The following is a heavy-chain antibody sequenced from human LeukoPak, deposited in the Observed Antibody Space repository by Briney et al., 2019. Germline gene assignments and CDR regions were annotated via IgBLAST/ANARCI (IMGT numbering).Heavy chain of an antibody. D-gene: IGHD3-10*01. Sequence: SETLSLTCTVSGGSISSYYWSWIRQPAGKGLEWIGRIYTSGSTNYNPSLKSRVTMSVDTSKNQFSLKLSSVTAADTAVYYCARTTMVRGVPLYFDYWGQGTLVTVSS. CDR1: GGSISSYY. CDR2: IYTSGST. CDR3: ARTTMVRGVPLYFDY. V-gene: IGHV4-4*07. J-gene: IGHJ4*02.